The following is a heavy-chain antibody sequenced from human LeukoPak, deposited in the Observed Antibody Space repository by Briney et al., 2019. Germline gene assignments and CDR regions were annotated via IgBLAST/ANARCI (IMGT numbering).Heavy chain of an antibody. CDR3: ARDEGSGSYYARAHAVADY. D-gene: IGHD3-10*01. J-gene: IGHJ4*02. Sequence: GGSLRLSCAASGFTFSSYWMSWVRQAPGKGLEWVANIKQDGSEKYYVDSVKGRFTISRDNAMNSLYLQMNSLRAEDTAVYYCARDEGSGSYYARAHAVADYWGQGTLVTVSS. V-gene: IGHV3-7*01. CDR2: IKQDGSEK. CDR1: GFTFSSYW.